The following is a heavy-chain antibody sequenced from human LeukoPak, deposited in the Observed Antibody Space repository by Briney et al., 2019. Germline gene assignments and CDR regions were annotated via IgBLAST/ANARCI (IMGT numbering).Heavy chain of an antibody. D-gene: IGHD3-16*01. V-gene: IGHV3-23*01. Sequence: GGSLRLSCAASGFSFSSYAMSWVRQAPGKGLEWVSSISASGDSTYYADSVKGRFTISRDNSKSTVHLQMNSLRAEDTALYFAAKGGGEVFDYWGQGALVTVSS. CDR2: ISASGDST. CDR1: GFSFSSYA. CDR3: AKGGGEVFDY. J-gene: IGHJ4*02.